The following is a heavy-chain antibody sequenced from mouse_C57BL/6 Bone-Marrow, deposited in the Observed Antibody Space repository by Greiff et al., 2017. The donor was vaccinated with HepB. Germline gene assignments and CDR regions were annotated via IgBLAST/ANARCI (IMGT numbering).Heavy chain of an antibody. J-gene: IGHJ3*01. CDR3: ARTITTVVATPGFAY. D-gene: IGHD1-1*01. CDR2: ISSGSSTI. CDR1: GFTFSDYG. V-gene: IGHV5-17*01. Sequence: EVHLVESGGGLVKPGGSLKLSCAASGFTFSDYGMHWVRQAPEKGLEWVAYISSGSSTIYYADTVKGRFTISRDNAKNTLFLQMTSLRSEDTAMYYCARTITTVVATPGFAYWGQGTLVTVSA.